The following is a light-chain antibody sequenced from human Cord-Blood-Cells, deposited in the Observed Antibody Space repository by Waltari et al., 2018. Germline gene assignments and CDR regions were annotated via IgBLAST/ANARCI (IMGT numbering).Light chain of an antibody. Sequence: QSALTQPASVSGSPGQSITISCTRTSSDVGGYNYVSWYQQHPGKAPKLMIYDVSKRPSGVSHRFSGSKSGNTASLPISGLQAEDEADYYCSSYTSSSTWVFGGGTKLTVL. CDR2: DVS. CDR3: SSYTSSSTWV. CDR1: SSDVGGYNY. J-gene: IGLJ3*02. V-gene: IGLV2-14*01.